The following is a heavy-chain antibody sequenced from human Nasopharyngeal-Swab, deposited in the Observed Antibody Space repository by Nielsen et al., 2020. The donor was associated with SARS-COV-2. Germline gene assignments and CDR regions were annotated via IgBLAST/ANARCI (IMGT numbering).Heavy chain of an antibody. Sequence: SETLSLTCTVSGGSISSSSYYWGWIRQPPGKGLEWIGYIYYSGSTNYNPPLKSRVTISVDTSKNQFSLKLSSVTAADTAVYYCARDGYSSGWYGRDYYYYMDVWGKGTTVTVSS. CDR1: GGSISSSSYY. CDR2: IYYSGST. CDR3: ARDGYSSGWYGRDYYYYMDV. D-gene: IGHD6-19*01. J-gene: IGHJ6*03. V-gene: IGHV4-61*01.